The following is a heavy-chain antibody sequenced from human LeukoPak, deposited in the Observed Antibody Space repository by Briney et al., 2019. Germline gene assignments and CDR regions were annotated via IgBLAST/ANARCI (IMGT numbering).Heavy chain of an antibody. J-gene: IGHJ4*02. CDR2: INPSGGST. CDR3: ARGPYYYDSSGYYPEHYFDY. Sequence: ASVTVSCKASGYTFTSYYMRWVRQAPGQGLEWMGIINPSGGSTSYAQKFQGRVTMTRDTSTSTVYMELSSLRSEDTAVYYCARGPYYYDSSGYYPEHYFDYWGQGTLVTVSS. CDR1: GYTFTSYY. V-gene: IGHV1-46*01. D-gene: IGHD3-22*01.